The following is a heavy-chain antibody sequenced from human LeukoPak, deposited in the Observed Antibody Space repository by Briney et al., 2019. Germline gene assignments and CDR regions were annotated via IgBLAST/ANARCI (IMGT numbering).Heavy chain of an antibody. V-gene: IGHV3-23*01. Sequence: GVSLRLSCAASGFTFSSYAMSWVRQAPGKGLEWVSAISGSGGSTYYADSVKGRFPISRDNSKNTLYLQMNSLRAEDTAVYYCAKDREDYYGSTFDYWGQGTLVTVSS. CDR3: AKDREDYYGSTFDY. CDR1: GFTFSSYA. CDR2: ISGSGGST. D-gene: IGHD3-10*01. J-gene: IGHJ4*02.